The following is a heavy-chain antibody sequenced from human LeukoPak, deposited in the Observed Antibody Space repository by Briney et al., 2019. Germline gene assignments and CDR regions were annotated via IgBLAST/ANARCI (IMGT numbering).Heavy chain of an antibody. CDR3: ASDYYDSRGL. CDR2: IYSGGST. D-gene: IGHD3-22*01. Sequence: PGGSLRLSCAASGFTFSNFVMSWVRQAPGKGLEWVSVIYSGGSTYYADSVKGRFTISRDNSKNTLYLQMNSLRAEDTAVYYCASDYYDSRGLWGQGTLVTVSS. J-gene: IGHJ4*02. CDR1: GFTFSNFV. V-gene: IGHV3-53*01.